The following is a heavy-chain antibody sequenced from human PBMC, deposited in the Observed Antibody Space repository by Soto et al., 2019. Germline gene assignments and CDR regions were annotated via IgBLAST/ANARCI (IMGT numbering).Heavy chain of an antibody. V-gene: IGHV3-48*02. J-gene: IGHJ6*02. CDR2: ISSSSSTI. D-gene: IGHD2-2*01. Sequence: GGSLRLSCAAAGFTFSSYSMNWVRQAPGKGLEWVSYISSSSSTIYYADSVKGRFTISRDNAKNSLYLQMNSLRDEDTAVYYCARDNLGVVVPAARARMDVWGQGTTVTVSS. CDR1: GFTFSSYS. CDR3: ARDNLGVVVPAARARMDV.